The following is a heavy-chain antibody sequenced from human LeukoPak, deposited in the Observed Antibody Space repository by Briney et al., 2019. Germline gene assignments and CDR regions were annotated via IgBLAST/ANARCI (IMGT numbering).Heavy chain of an antibody. CDR2: ISAYNGNT. Sequence: ASVKVSCKASGYTFTSYGISWVRQAPGQGLEWMGWISAYNGNTNYAQKLQGRVTMTTDTSTSTAYMELRSLRSDDTAVYYCARAPGYCSSTSCSIYYYYYHMDVWGKGTTVTVSS. J-gene: IGHJ6*03. CDR1: GYTFTSYG. V-gene: IGHV1-18*01. CDR3: ARAPGYCSSTSCSIYYYYYHMDV. D-gene: IGHD2-2*01.